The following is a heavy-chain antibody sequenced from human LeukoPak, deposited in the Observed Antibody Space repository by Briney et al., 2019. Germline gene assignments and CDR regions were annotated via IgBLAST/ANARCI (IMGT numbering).Heavy chain of an antibody. CDR3: ARDGGDSASSGWGWFDP. CDR2: IYSTGST. CDR1: GGSISSGDFY. V-gene: IGHV4-30-4*01. J-gene: IGHJ5*02. Sequence: SETLSLTCTVSGGSISSGDFYWSWIRQPPGKGLEWIGYIYSTGSTYYNPSLKSRVTMSADTSKNHFSLILSSVTAADTAVYYCARDGGDSASSGWGWFDPWGPGTLVTVSS. D-gene: IGHD4-17*01.